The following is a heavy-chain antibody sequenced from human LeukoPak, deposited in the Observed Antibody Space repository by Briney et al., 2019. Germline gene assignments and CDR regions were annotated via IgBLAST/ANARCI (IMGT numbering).Heavy chain of an antibody. CDR3: ARDTNYYDSSGYYREYGDV. CDR1: GFSFSSYS. CDR2: IRSSSSYI. Sequence: GGSLRLSCAASGFSFSSYSMNWVRQAPGKGLEWVSSIRSSSSYIYYADSVKGRFTISRDNAKNSLYLQMNSLRAEDTAVYYCARDTNYYDSSGYYREYGDVWGQGTTVTVSS. D-gene: IGHD3-22*01. V-gene: IGHV3-21*01. J-gene: IGHJ6*02.